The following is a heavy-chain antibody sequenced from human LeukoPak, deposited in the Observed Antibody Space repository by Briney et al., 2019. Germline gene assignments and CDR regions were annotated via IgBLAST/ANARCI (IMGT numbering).Heavy chain of an antibody. CDR1: GFSFLSYW. V-gene: IGHV3-74*03. Sequence: GGSLRLSCAASGFSFLSYWMHRVRQAPGKGLVWVSRINSDGSGALYADSVKGRFTISRDNAKNTLYLQMNSLRAEDTAVYYCGYDSSGYSSFDYWGQGTLVTVSS. D-gene: IGHD3-22*01. CDR2: INSDGSGA. J-gene: IGHJ4*02. CDR3: GYDSSGYSSFDY.